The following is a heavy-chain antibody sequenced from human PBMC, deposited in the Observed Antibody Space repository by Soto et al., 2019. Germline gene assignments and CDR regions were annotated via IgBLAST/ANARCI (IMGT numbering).Heavy chain of an antibody. CDR3: AGKTFTIAADSYGRRNWLET. V-gene: IGHV4-39*01. Sequence: PSSTXSLTCTVAVCCITSSSHFLCWVRQPPGKVLDWIGTIYFTGNTYYTPSLKSRLTMSIDTSKNEFSLRLNSVTAADTAVYYCAGKTFTIAADSYGRRNWLETWGPGTLVKVYS. D-gene: IGHD3-9*01. CDR2: IYFTGNT. CDR1: VCCITSSSHF. J-gene: IGHJ5*02.